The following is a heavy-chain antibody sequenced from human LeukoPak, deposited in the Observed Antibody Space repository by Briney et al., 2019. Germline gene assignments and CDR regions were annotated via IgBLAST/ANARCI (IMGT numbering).Heavy chain of an antibody. Sequence: PGGSLRLSCAASRFSFSSDWMAWVRQAPGKGLEWVANIKEDESEKYYVDSVKGRFTISRDNAKNSLYLQMNSLRAEDTAVYYCARVRKYYDFWSGLDAFDIWGQGTMVTVSS. V-gene: IGHV3-7*01. J-gene: IGHJ3*02. CDR3: ARVRKYYDFWSGLDAFDI. D-gene: IGHD3-3*01. CDR2: IKEDESEK. CDR1: RFSFSSDW.